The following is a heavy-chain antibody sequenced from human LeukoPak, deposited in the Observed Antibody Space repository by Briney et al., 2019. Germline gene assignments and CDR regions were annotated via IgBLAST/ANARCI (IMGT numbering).Heavy chain of an antibody. CDR1: GGSFSGYY. CDR3: ARVRRVYWYFDL. V-gene: IGHV4-34*01. D-gene: IGHD3-10*01. Sequence: SETLSLTCAVYGGSFSGYYWSWIRQPPGKGLEWIGEINHSGSTNYNPSLKSRVTISVDMSKNQFSLKLSSVTAADTAVYYCARVRRVYWYFDLWGRGTLVTVSS. J-gene: IGHJ2*01. CDR2: INHSGST.